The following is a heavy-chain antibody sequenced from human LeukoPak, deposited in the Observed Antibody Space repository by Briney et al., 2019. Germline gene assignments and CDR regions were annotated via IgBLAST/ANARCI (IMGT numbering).Heavy chain of an antibody. CDR3: ARQLAGLAPPGFIDS. Sequence: SETLSLTCTVSGGSISSPYWTWIRQPPGKGLEWIGYIYYGGDTDYSPSLKSRATILLDRSKNQFSLRLTSVTAADAAVYYCARQLAGLAPPGFIDSWGQGTLVTVSS. V-gene: IGHV4-59*08. J-gene: IGHJ4*02. CDR1: GGSISSPY. CDR2: IYYGGDT. D-gene: IGHD3-3*02.